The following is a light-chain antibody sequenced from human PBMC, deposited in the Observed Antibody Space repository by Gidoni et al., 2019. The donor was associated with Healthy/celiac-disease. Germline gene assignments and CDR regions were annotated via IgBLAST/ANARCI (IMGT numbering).Light chain of an antibody. J-gene: IGKJ2*02. Sequence: DIQMTQSPSSLSASVGDRVTITCRASQSISSYLNWYQQKPGKAPKLLIYAASSLQSGVPSRFSGSGSGTDFTLTISSQQPEDFATYYCQQSYSTPRTFGQXTKLEIK. CDR3: QQSYSTPRT. CDR1: QSISSY. CDR2: AAS. V-gene: IGKV1-39*01.